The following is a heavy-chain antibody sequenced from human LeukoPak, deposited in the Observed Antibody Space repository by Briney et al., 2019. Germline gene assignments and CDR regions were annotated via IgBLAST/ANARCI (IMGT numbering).Heavy chain of an antibody. D-gene: IGHD1-26*01. J-gene: IGHJ4*02. CDR1: GGSFSGYY. Sequence: SETLSLTCAVYGGSFSGYYWSWIRQPPGKGLEWIGEINHSGSTNYNPSLKSRVTISVDTSKNQFSLKLSSVTAADTAVYYCARAGKWELKPHFDYWGQGTLVTVSS. CDR2: INHSGST. CDR3: ARAGKWELKPHFDY. V-gene: IGHV4-34*01.